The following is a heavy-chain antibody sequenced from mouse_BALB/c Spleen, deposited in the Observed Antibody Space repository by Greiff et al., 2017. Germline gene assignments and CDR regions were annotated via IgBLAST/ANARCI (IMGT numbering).Heavy chain of an antibody. J-gene: IGHJ2*01. Sequence: EVQLVESGPGLVKPSQSLSLTCTVTGYSITSDYAWNWIRQFPGNKLEWMGYISYSGSTSYNPSLKSRISITRDTSKNQFFLQLNSVTTEDTATYYCARWGTTALDYWGQGTTLTVSS. CDR1: GYSITSDYA. D-gene: IGHD1-2*01. V-gene: IGHV3-2*02. CDR2: ISYSGST. CDR3: ARWGTTALDY.